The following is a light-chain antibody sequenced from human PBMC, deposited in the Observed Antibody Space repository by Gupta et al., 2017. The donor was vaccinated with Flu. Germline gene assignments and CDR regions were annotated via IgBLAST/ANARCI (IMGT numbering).Light chain of an antibody. Sequence: SSPLSAAVGARVTITCLASHGISRWLDWYQQKPGKAPKLLIYKGSNLEGGVPSRFSGSGSGTEFTLTISSLQPDDFAAYYCLQYNSYPYTFGQGTKVEIK. CDR2: KGS. V-gene: IGKV1-5*03. CDR3: LQYNSYPYT. J-gene: IGKJ2*01. CDR1: HGISRW.